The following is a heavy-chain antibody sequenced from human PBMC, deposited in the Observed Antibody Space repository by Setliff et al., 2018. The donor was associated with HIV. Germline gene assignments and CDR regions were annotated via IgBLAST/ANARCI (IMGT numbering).Heavy chain of an antibody. D-gene: IGHD2-21*01. V-gene: IGHV1-18*01. Sequence: ASVKVSCKASGYTFTSYHITWLRQAPGQGLEWMGRISVNNGDTDYAQKFQDRLIMATDSSTTTAFMELRSLRSDDTAMYYCARVSSMVRAIDFWGQGSLVTVSS. CDR1: GYTFTSYH. J-gene: IGHJ4*02. CDR3: ARVSSMVRAIDF. CDR2: ISVNNGDT.